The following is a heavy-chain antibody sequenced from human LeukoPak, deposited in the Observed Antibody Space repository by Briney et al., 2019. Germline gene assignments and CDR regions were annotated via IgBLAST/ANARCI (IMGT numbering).Heavy chain of an antibody. CDR1: GFIFSSHA. CDR3: AKSVAIYFYYGLDV. Sequence: GGSLRLSCAASGFIFSSHAMSWVRQAPGKGLEWVSAISTGGDTFYVDSVKGRFTIPRDNSKNTLYLQMNSLRAEDTAPYYCAKSVAIYFYYGLDVWGQGTTVAVSS. D-gene: IGHD3-3*01. V-gene: IGHV3-23*01. CDR2: ISTGGDT. J-gene: IGHJ6*02.